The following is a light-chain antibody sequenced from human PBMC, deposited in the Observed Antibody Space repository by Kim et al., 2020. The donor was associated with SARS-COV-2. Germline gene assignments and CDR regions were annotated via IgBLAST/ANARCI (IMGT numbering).Light chain of an antibody. CDR2: DAS. CDR3: QQYDNLPRWI. J-gene: IGKJ4*01. Sequence: DIQMTQSPSSLSASVGDRVTITCQASQDISNYLNWYQQKPGKAPKLLIYDASNLETGVPSRFSGSGSGTDFTFTISSLQPEDIATYYCQQYDNLPRWIFGGGTKLEI. CDR1: QDISNY. V-gene: IGKV1-33*01.